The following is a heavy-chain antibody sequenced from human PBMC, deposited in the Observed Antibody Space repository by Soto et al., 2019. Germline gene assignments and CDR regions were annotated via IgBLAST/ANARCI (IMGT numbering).Heavy chain of an antibody. CDR3: ARGRTVRNYADDSSDYFYFFDY. J-gene: IGHJ4*02. V-gene: IGHV4-59*01. Sequence: KPSETLSLTCTVYGDSISTFYWGWMRQSPGKELEWIGYVYYTGSTNYNPSLKSRVTISVDRSKNQFSLRLTSANAADTAVYYCARGRTVRNYADDSSDYFYFFDYWGQGTQVTVSS. CDR2: VYYTGST. CDR1: GDSISTFY. D-gene: IGHD3-22*01.